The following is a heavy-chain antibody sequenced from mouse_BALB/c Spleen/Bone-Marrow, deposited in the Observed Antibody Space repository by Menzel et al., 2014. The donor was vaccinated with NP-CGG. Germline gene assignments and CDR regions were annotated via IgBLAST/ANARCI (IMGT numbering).Heavy chain of an antibody. CDR2: IRNKANGHTT. CDR1: GVTFTDYY. CDR3: ARDINDGYYWYFDV. V-gene: IGHV7-3*02. D-gene: IGHD2-3*01. J-gene: IGHJ1*01. Sequence: EVKVVEPGGGLVQPGGSLRLSCATSGVTFTDYYMSWVRQPPGKALEWLGFIRNKANGHTTEYSASVKGRFTISRDNSQSILYLQMNTLRAEDSATYYCARDINDGYYWYFDVWGAGTTVTVSS.